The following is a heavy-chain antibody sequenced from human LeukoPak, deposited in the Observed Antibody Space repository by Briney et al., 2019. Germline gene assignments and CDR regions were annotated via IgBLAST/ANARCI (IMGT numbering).Heavy chain of an antibody. CDR1: GGSISSYY. CDR2: IYYSGST. V-gene: IGHV4-59*01. J-gene: IGHJ4*02. Sequence: SETLSLTCTVSGGSISSYYWSWIRQPPGKGLEWIGYIYYSGSTNYNPSLKSRVAISVDMSKNQFSLKLSSVTAADTAVYYCARCRLHYGDYVLDYWGQGTLVTVSS. CDR3: ARCRLHYGDYVLDY. D-gene: IGHD4-17*01.